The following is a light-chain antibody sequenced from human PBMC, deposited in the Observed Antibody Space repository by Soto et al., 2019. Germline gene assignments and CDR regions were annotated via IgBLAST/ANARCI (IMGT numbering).Light chain of an antibody. Sequence: DIQMTQSPATRSASVGDRVTITCLAIESISSWLAXXQQKPGKAPKLLIYKASTLESGVPSRCSGSGSETECTLTISSLQPDGFATYYCQQYDSSWTFGQRTKVDIK. V-gene: IGKV1-5*03. J-gene: IGKJ1*01. CDR3: QQYDSSWT. CDR1: ESISSW. CDR2: KAS.